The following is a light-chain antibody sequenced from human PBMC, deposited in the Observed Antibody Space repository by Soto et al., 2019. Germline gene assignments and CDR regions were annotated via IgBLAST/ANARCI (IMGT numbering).Light chain of an antibody. CDR2: EVS. V-gene: IGLV2-14*03. CDR3: SSYTTSSTRV. Sequence: QSALTQPASVSGSPGQSIAISCTGTSSDVGAYDFVSWYQQHPDKAPKLMIYEVSHRPSGVSYRFSGSKSVNTATLTISGLQAVYEADYYCSSYTTSSTRVFGTGTRSPS. CDR1: SSDVGAYDF. J-gene: IGLJ1*01.